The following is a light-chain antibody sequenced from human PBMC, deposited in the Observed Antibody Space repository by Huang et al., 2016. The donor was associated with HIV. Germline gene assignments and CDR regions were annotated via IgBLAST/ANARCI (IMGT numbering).Light chain of an antibody. V-gene: IGKV1-33*01. Sequence: DIQMTQSPSSLSASVGDRVTITCQASQDISNYLNWYQQKPGKAPKLLIYDASNLETGVPSRFSGSGSGTDFTFTISSLQPEDIATYYCQQCPAFGPGTKVDIK. CDR1: QDISNY. J-gene: IGKJ3*01. CDR2: DAS. CDR3: QQCPA.